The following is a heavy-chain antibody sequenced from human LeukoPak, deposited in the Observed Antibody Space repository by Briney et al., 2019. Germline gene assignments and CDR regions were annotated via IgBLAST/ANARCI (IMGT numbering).Heavy chain of an antibody. CDR1: GFTFSSYA. Sequence: GGSPRLSCAASGFTFSSYAMSWVRQAPGKGLEWVSAISGSGGSTYYADSVKGRFTISRDNSKNTLYLQMNSLRAEDTAVYYCAKDRLGKEGNDDFDYWGQGTLVTVSS. CDR3: AKDRLGKEGNDDFDY. D-gene: IGHD1-1*01. J-gene: IGHJ4*02. CDR2: ISGSGGST. V-gene: IGHV3-23*01.